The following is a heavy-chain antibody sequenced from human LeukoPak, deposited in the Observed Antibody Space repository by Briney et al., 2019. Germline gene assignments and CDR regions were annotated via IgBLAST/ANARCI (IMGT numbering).Heavy chain of an antibody. J-gene: IGHJ2*01. CDR1: GYTFTSYY. V-gene: IGHV1-46*01. CDR3: ARDSYYGSGSSNWYFDL. Sequence: ASVKVSCKASGYTFTSYYMHWVRQAPGQGLEWMGIINPSGGSTGYAQKFQGRVTMTRDTSTSTVYMELSSLRSEDTAVYYCARDSYYGSGSSNWYFDLWGRGTLVTVSS. D-gene: IGHD3-10*01. CDR2: INPSGGST.